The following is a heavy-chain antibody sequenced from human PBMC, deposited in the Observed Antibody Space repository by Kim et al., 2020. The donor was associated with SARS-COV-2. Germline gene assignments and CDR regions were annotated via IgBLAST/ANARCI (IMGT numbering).Heavy chain of an antibody. J-gene: IGHJ4*02. D-gene: IGHD5-18*01. Sequence: GGSLRLSCAASGFTFSSYGMHWVRQAPGKGLEWVAVISYDGSNKYYADSVKGRFTISRDNSKNTLYLQMNSLRAEDTAVYYCASQGDTAMALSRYFDYWGQGTLVTVSS. CDR1: GFTFSSYG. CDR3: ASQGDTAMALSRYFDY. V-gene: IGHV3-30*03. CDR2: ISYDGSNK.